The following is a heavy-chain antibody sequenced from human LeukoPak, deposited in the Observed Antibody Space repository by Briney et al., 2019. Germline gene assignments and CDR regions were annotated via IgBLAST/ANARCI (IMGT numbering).Heavy chain of an antibody. V-gene: IGHV4-38-2*02. CDR3: ARVDWLRDYYYYMDV. J-gene: IGHJ6*03. D-gene: IGHD5-12*01. CDR2: IYHSGST. CDR1: GYSINSGYY. Sequence: KPSETLSLTCSVSGYSINSGYYWGWIRQPPGKGLEWIGIIYHSGSTYYNPSLKSRVTLSVDTSKNQFSLKVTSVTAADTAVYYCARVDWLRDYYYYMDVWGKGTTVTVSS.